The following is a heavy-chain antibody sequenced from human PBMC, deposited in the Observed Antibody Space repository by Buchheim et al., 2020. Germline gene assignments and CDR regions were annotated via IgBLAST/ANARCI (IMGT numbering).Heavy chain of an antibody. CDR3: ARGRGSYSFDS. J-gene: IGHJ4*02. CDR1: GFTFSSYA. D-gene: IGHD1-26*01. Sequence: QVQLVESGGGVVQPGRSLRLSCAASGFTFSSYAMHWVRQAPGKGLEWVAVISSDGTNKYYADSVKGRFTISSDSSKLTLFLQMISPRGDDTAVYYCARGRGSYSFDSWGQGTL. V-gene: IGHV3-30*04. CDR2: ISSDGTNK.